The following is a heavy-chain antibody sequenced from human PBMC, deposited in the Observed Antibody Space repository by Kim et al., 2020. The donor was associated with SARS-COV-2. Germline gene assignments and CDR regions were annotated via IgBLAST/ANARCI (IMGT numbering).Heavy chain of an antibody. J-gene: IGHJ4*02. Sequence: GGSLRLSCAASGFTFSSYAMSWVRQAPGKGLEWVSGISGSGDSTYYADSVKGRFTISRDNSKNTQYLQMNSLRAEDTAVYYCAKAVAWGRGFDYWGQGTLVTVSS. D-gene: IGHD7-27*01. V-gene: IGHV3-23*01. CDR3: AKAVAWGRGFDY. CDR2: ISGSGDST. CDR1: GFTFSSYA.